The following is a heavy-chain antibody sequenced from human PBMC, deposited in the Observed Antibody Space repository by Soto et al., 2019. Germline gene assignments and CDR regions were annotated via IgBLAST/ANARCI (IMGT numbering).Heavy chain of an antibody. CDR3: ARGSPYGGNVYYYYGMDV. V-gene: IGHV6-1*01. CDR1: GDRVSSNSAA. J-gene: IGHJ6*02. CDR2: TYYRSKWYN. Sequence: SQTLSLPCAISGDRVSSNSAAWNWIRQSPSRGLEWLGRTYYRSKWYNDYAVSVKSRITINPDTSKNQFSLQLNSVTPEDTAVYYCARGSPYGGNVYYYYGMDVWGQGTTVTVSS. D-gene: IGHD2-15*01.